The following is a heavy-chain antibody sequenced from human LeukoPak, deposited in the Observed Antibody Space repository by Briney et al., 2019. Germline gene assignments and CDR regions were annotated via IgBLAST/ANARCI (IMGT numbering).Heavy chain of an antibody. CDR3: AKGGGQWLVESYFDY. J-gene: IGHJ4*02. CDR1: GFTFDDYA. CDR2: ISWNSGSI. Sequence: GRSLRHSCAASGFTFDDYAMHWVRQAPGKGLEWVSGISWNSGSIGYADSVKGRFTISRDNAKNSLYLQMNSLRAEDTALYYCAKGGGQWLVESYFDYWGQGTLVTVSS. D-gene: IGHD6-19*01. V-gene: IGHV3-9*01.